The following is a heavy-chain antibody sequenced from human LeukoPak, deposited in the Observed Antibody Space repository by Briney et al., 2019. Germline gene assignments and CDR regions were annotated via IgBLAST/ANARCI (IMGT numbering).Heavy chain of an antibody. CDR3: ANLYSSVDY. CDR1: GSTFDDYA. D-gene: IGHD6-25*01. J-gene: IGHJ4*02. Sequence: GGSLRLSCAASGSTFDDYAMHWVRQAPGKGLEWVSGISWNSGSIGYADSVKGRFTISRDNAKNSLYLQMNSLRAEDTALYYCANLYSSVDYWGQGTLVTVSS. V-gene: IGHV3-9*01. CDR2: ISWNSGSI.